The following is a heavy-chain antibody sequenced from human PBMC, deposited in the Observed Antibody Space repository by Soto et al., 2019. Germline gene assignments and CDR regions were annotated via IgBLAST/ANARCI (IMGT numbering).Heavy chain of an antibody. CDR2: ISAHNGNT. CDR1: GYGFTTYG. CDR3: ARGRYGDY. D-gene: IGHD1-1*01. V-gene: IGHV1-18*01. Sequence: QVHLVQSGAEVKKPGASVKVSCKGSGYGFTTYGITWVRQAPGQGLEWMAWISAHNGNTNYAQKVQGRVTVTRDTYTSTAYMELRSLRHDDTAVYYCARGRYGDYWGQGALVTVSS. J-gene: IGHJ4*02.